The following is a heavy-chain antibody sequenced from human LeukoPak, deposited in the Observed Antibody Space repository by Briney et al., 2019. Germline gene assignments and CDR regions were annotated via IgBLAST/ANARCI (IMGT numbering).Heavy chain of an antibody. CDR2: ISYDGSNK. CDR1: GFTFSSYA. CDR3: ARDADPEDAFDI. V-gene: IGHV3-30*04. J-gene: IGHJ3*02. Sequence: GGSLRLSCAASGFTFSSYAMHWVRQAPGKGLEWVAVISYDGSNKYYADSVKGRFTISRDNSKNTLYLQMNSLRAEDTAVYYCARDADPEDAFDIWGQGTMVTVSS.